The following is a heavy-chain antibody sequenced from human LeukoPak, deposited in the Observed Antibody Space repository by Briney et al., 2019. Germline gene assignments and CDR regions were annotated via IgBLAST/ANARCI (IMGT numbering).Heavy chain of an antibody. J-gene: IGHJ4*02. Sequence: GGSLRLSWAASEFTFIDYAMHWVGQAPGKGLEGVAVISYDGSNKYYADSVKGRFTISRDNSKNTLYLQMNSLRAEDTAVYYCARDRYDSSGYSFDYWGQGTLVTVSS. D-gene: IGHD3-22*01. CDR3: ARDRYDSSGYSFDY. CDR1: EFTFIDYA. CDR2: ISYDGSNK. V-gene: IGHV3-30*14.